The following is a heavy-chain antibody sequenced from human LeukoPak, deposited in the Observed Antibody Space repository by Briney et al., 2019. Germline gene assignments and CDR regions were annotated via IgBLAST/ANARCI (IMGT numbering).Heavy chain of an antibody. Sequence: SETLSLTCTVSVGSISSYYWSWIRQPPGKGLEWIGYIYYSGSTNYNPSLKSRVTISVDTSKNQFSLKLSSVTAADTAVYYCARTVWGSYREAYYFDYWGQGTLVTVSS. V-gene: IGHV4-59*01. D-gene: IGHD3-16*02. J-gene: IGHJ4*02. CDR2: IYYSGST. CDR1: VGSISSYY. CDR3: ARTVWGSYREAYYFDY.